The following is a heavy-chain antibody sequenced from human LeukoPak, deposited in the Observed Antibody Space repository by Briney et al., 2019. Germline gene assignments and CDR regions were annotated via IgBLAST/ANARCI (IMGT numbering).Heavy chain of an antibody. Sequence: SGGSLRLSCAASGFTFSDYYMSWIRQAPGKGLEWVSYISSSGSTIYYADSVKGRFTISRDNAKNSLYLQMNSLRAEDTAVYYCARGSGPVVVPAAFLHNWGQGTLVTVSS. CDR3: ARGSGPVVVPAAFLHN. J-gene: IGHJ4*02. CDR2: ISSSGSTI. CDR1: GFTFSDYY. V-gene: IGHV3-11*01. D-gene: IGHD2-2*01.